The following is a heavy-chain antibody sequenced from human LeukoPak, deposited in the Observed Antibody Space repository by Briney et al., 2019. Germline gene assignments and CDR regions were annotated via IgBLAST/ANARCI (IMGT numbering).Heavy chain of an antibody. V-gene: IGHV4-59*01. J-gene: IGHJ6*03. CDR2: IYYSGST. Sequence: PSETLSLTCTVSGGSISSYYWSWTRQPPGKGLEWIGYIYYSGSTNYNPSLKSRVTISVDTSKNQFSLKLSSVTAADTAVYYCARNIGQYYDFWSGYPAPYVNYYYMYVWGKGTTVTVSS. D-gene: IGHD3-3*01. CDR1: GGSISSYY. CDR3: ARNIGQYYDFWSGYPAPYVNYYYMYV.